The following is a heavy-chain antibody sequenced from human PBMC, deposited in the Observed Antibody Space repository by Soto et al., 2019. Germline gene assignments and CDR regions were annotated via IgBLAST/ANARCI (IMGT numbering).Heavy chain of an antibody. CDR2: MNTNSGNT. CDR1: GYTFTSYD. CDR3: ARDGSSSWYRWFDP. Sequence: ASVKVSCKASGYTFTSYDINWVRQATGQGLEWMGWMNTNSGNTGYAQKFQGRVTMTRNTSISTANMELSSLRSEDTAVYYCARDGSSSWYRWFDPWGQGTLVTVSS. D-gene: IGHD6-13*01. V-gene: IGHV1-8*01. J-gene: IGHJ5*02.